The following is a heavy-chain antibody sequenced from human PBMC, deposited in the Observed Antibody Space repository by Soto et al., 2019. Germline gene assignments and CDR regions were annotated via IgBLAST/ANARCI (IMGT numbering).Heavy chain of an antibody. CDR1: GYTFTSYG. CDR2: INTYNGNT. CDR3: ARGLYYDILTGPTYADY. J-gene: IGHJ4*02. V-gene: IGHV1-18*01. Sequence: QVQLVQSGAEVKKPGASVKVSCKASGYTFTSYGISWVRQAPGQGLEWMGWINTYNGNTNDAQKLQGRVTMTTDTSTSTAYMELRSPRSDDTAVYYCARGLYYDILTGPTYADYWGQGILVTVSS. D-gene: IGHD3-9*01.